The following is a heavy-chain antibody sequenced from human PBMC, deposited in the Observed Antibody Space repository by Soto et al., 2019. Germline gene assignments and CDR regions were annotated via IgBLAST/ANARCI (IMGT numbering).Heavy chain of an antibody. CDR1: GFTFSSYA. CDR2: ISYDGSNK. J-gene: IGHJ3*02. V-gene: IGHV3-30-3*01. CDR3: ARELPMIGAFDI. D-gene: IGHD3-22*01. Sequence: GGSLRLSCAAAGFTFSSYAMHWVRQAPGKGLEWVAVISYDGSNKYYADSVKGRFTISRDNSKNTLYLQMNSLRAEDTAVYYCARELPMIGAFDIWGQGTMVT.